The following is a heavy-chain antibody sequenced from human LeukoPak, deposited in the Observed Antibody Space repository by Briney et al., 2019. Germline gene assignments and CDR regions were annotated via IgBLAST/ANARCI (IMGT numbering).Heavy chain of an antibody. J-gene: IGHJ4*02. D-gene: IGHD1-26*01. CDR2: IYSGGST. V-gene: IGHV3-53*01. Sequence: PGGSLRLSCTVSGFTVSSDCMSWVRQAPGKGLEWVSFIYSGGSTHYSDSVKGRFTISRENSKNTLYLQMNSLRAEDTAVYYCARVPRSGSYYDYWGQGTLVTVSS. CDR1: GFTVSSDC. CDR3: ARVPRSGSYYDY.